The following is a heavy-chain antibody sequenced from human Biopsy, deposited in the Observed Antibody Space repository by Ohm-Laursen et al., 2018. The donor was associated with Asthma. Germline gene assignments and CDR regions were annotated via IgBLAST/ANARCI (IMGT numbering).Heavy chain of an antibody. J-gene: IGHJ4*02. CDR2: IYRGGTS. CDR3: ARGDSINWSHYYFDY. V-gene: IGHV3-53*01. CDR1: GFAVSRDY. Sequence: SLRLSCAAAGFAVSRDYMFWVRQAPGKGLEGVSVIYRGGTSHTADSVRGRFTISRDYSKNTLYLQMHSLRAEDTAVYYCARGDSINWSHYYFDYWGQGTLVTVSS. D-gene: IGHD1-20*01.